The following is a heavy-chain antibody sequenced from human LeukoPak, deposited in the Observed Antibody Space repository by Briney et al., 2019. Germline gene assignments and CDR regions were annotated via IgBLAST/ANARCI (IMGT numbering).Heavy chain of an antibody. D-gene: IGHD2-2*02. CDR3: ATHIVVVPAAIGWFDP. Sequence: GGSLRLSCAASGFTFSSYRMSWVRQAPGKGLEWVANIKQDGSEKYYVDSVKGRFTISRDNAKNSLYLQMNSLRAEDTAVYYCATHIVVVPAAIGWFDPWGQGTLVTVSS. J-gene: IGHJ5*02. CDR1: GFTFSSYR. V-gene: IGHV3-7*01. CDR2: IKQDGSEK.